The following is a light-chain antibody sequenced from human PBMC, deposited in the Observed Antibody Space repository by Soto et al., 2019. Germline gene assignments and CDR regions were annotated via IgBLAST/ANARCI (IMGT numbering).Light chain of an antibody. CDR1: QTVGSN. CDR2: GAS. CDR3: QQYGSSRT. J-gene: IGKJ1*01. Sequence: EIVLTQSPGTLSLSPGERATLSCRASQTVGSNLAWYQQKPGQAPRLLIYGASTRATGIPARFSGSGSGTDFTLTISRLEPEDFAVYYCQQYGSSRTFGQGTKV. V-gene: IGKV3-20*01.